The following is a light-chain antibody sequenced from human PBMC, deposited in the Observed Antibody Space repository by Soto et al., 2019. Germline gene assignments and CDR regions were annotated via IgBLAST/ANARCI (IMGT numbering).Light chain of an antibody. CDR3: SSSTGSSTLYV. CDR2: EVS. CDR1: STDIGGYNY. Sequence: QSVLTQPASVSGAPGQPITISCTGTSTDIGGYNYVSWYQQHPGKVPKLMIFEVSNRPPGVSYRFSGSKSGNTASLTISALQAEDGADYYCSSSTGSSTLYVFGPGTKSPS. V-gene: IGLV2-14*01. J-gene: IGLJ1*01.